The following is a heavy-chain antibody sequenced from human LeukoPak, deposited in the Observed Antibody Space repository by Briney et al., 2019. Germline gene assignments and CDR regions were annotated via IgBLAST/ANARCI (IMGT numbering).Heavy chain of an antibody. CDR1: GFTFSSYA. CDR3: AKVEDDILTGYYKH. D-gene: IGHD3-9*01. V-gene: IGHV3-23*01. J-gene: IGHJ4*02. Sequence: GGSLRLSCAASGFTFSSYAMSWVRQAPGEGLEWVSTVSGSNGNTHYADSVKGRFTISRDNSKNTLYLQMNSLRAEDTAVYYCAKVEDDILTGYYKHWGQGTLVTVSS. CDR2: VSGSNGNT.